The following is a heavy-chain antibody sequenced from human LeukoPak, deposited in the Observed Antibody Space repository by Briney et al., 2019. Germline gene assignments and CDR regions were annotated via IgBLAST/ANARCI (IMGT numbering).Heavy chain of an antibody. D-gene: IGHD6-13*01. CDR2: IYYSGST. V-gene: IGHV4-59*01. CDR1: GGSISGYY. J-gene: IGHJ4*02. Sequence: SETLSLTCTVSGGSISGYYWSWIRQPPGKGLEWIGYIYYSGSTNYNPSLKSRVTISVDTSKNQFSLKLSSVTAADAAVYYCARGQTGIAFDYWGQGTLVTVSS. CDR3: ARGQTGIAFDY.